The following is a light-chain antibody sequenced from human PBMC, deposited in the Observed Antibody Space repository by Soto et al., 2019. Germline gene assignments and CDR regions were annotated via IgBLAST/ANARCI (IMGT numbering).Light chain of an antibody. Sequence: ETVMTQSPDTLSVSPGERATLSCRASQSAASKLAWYQQKPGQAPRLLIYGGSTRAAGIPARFSGSGSGTEFTHIISSLQSEGFAVYYCKPYNSGYTFGQGTKLEIK. V-gene: IGKV3-15*01. CDR2: GGS. CDR1: QSAASK. J-gene: IGKJ2*01. CDR3: KPYNSGYT.